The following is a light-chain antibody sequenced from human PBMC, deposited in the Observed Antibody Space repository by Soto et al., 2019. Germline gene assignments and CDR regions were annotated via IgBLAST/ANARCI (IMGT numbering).Light chain of an antibody. CDR3: QSYDSSLTIWV. Sequence: QSVLTQPPSVSGAPGQRVTISCTGSSSNTGAGYDVHWYQQLPGTVPKLIIYSNTKRPSGVPDRFSGSKSGTSASLAITGLQAEDEADYYCQSYDSSLTIWVFGGGTQLTVL. J-gene: IGLJ3*02. V-gene: IGLV1-40*01. CDR1: SSNTGAGYD. CDR2: SNT.